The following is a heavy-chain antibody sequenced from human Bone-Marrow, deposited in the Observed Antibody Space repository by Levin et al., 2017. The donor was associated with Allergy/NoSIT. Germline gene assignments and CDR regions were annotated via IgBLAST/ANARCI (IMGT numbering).Heavy chain of an antibody. D-gene: IGHD2-21*01. CDR2: INPQSGDT. CDR1: GYIFTDYQ. V-gene: IGHV1-2*02. Sequence: GESLKISCKASGYIFTDYQMYWVRQAPGQRPEWMGWINPQSGDTRYARNFQGRVSMTRDRSVNTAYMELRRLTSDDTATYFCARGAGYSDTWYHTDAFDLWGKGTMVTVSS. CDR3: ARGAGYSDTWYHTDAFDL. J-gene: IGHJ3*01.